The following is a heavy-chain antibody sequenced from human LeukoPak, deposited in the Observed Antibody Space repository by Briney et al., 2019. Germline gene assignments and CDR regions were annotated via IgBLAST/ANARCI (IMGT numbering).Heavy chain of an antibody. V-gene: IGHV3-30-3*01. CDR1: GFTFSSYA. CDR3: ARDRWIAARPEYFQH. D-gene: IGHD6-6*01. Sequence: GGSLRLSCAASGFTFSSYAMHWVRQAPGKGLEWVAVISYDGSNKYYADSVKGRFTISRDNSKNTLYLQMNSLRAEDTAVYYCARDRWIAARPEYFQHWGQGTLVTVSS. J-gene: IGHJ1*01. CDR2: ISYDGSNK.